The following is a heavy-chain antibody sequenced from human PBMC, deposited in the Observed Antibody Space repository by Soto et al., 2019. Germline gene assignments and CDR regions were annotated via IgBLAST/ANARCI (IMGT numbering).Heavy chain of an antibody. Sequence: EVQLVESGGGLVQPGGSLRLSCAASGFTVSSNYMTWVRQAPGKGLEWVSVIHSGGDTYYANSVKGRFTVSRHDSKNTLYLQMNSPTPEDTAVYYCARDGPYYYASRMDVWGQGTTVTVSS. D-gene: IGHD3-10*01. CDR3: ARDGPYYYASRMDV. V-gene: IGHV3-53*04. CDR2: IHSGGDT. J-gene: IGHJ6*02. CDR1: GFTVSSNY.